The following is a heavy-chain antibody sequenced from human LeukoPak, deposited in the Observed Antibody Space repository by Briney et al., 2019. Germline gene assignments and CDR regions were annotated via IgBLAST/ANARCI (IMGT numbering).Heavy chain of an antibody. CDR3: ARDPPAGSNYDDY. CDR1: GFTFSSYA. CDR2: ISYDGSNK. D-gene: IGHD4-11*01. V-gene: IGHV3-30-3*01. Sequence: GGSLRLSCAASGFTFSSYAMHWVRQAPGKGLEWVAVISYDGSNKYYADSVKGRFTISRDNTKNTLYLQMNSLRAEDTAVYYCARDPPAGSNYDDYWGQGTLVTVSS. J-gene: IGHJ4*02.